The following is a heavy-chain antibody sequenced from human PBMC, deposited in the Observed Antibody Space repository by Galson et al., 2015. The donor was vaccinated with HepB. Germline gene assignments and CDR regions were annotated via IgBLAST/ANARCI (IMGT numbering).Heavy chain of an antibody. V-gene: IGHV6-1*01. CDR1: GDSVSSNSAA. CDR3: AREVEYSSSIVGVGSYYFDY. J-gene: IGHJ4*02. Sequence: CAISGDSVSSNSAAWNWIRQSPSRGPEWLGRTYYRSKWYNDYAVSVKSRITINPDTSKNQFSLQLNSVTPEDTAVYYCAREVEYSSSIVGVGSYYFDYWGQGTLVTVSS. D-gene: IGHD6-6*01. CDR2: TYYRSKWYN.